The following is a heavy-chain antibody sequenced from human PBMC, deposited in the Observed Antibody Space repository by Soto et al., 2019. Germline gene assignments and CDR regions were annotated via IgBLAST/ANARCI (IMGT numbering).Heavy chain of an antibody. Sequence: ASVKVSCKASGYTFTGYYMHWLRQAPGQGLEWMGWINPNSGGTNYAQKFQGRVTMTRDTSISTAYIELSRLRSDDTDVYYCARAAYSDKTSNWCEQWVHGTLVTVS. CDR1: GYTFTGYY. D-gene: IGHD2-21*01. V-gene: IGHV1-2*02. CDR3: ARAAYSDKTSNWCEQ. CDR2: INPNSGGT. J-gene: IGHJ5*02.